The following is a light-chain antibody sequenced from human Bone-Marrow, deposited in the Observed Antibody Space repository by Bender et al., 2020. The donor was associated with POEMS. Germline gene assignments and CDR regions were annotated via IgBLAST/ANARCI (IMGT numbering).Light chain of an antibody. V-gene: IGLV1-44*01. Sequence: QSVLTQPPSASGTPGQRVTISCSGSSSNIGSNIVSWYQQLPGTAPKLLIYNNDQRPSGVPDRFSGSNSGTSASLAISGLQSEDEANYFCAAWDGSLNGVVFGGGAKLTVL. CDR3: AAWDGSLNGVV. CDR1: SSNIGSNI. CDR2: NND. J-gene: IGLJ3*02.